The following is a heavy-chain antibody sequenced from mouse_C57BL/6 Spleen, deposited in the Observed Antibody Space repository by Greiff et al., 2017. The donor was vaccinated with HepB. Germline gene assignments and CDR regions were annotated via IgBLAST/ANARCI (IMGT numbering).Heavy chain of an antibody. V-gene: IGHV7-3*01. D-gene: IGHD2-10*01. CDR3: ARWAYSEGDY. J-gene: IGHJ4*01. CDR1: GFTFTDYY. CDR2: IRNKANGYTT. Sequence: EVMLVESGGGLVQPGGSLSLSCAASGFTFTDYYMSWVRQPPGKALEWLGFIRNKANGYTTEYSASVKGRFTISRDNSQSILYLQMNALRAEDSATYYCARWAYSEGDYWGQGTSVTVSS.